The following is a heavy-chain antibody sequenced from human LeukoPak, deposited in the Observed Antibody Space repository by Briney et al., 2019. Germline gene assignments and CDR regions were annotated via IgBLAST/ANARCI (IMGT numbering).Heavy chain of an antibody. CDR2: IFYSGDT. J-gene: IGHJ5*02. V-gene: IGHV4-59*01. CDR1: GGSISSYY. CDR3: ARTGDYSRSTGGWFDP. Sequence: PSETLSLTCTVSGGSISSYYWSWIRQPPGKGLEWIGYIFYSGDTNYSPSLKSRVTISIDTSKKQFSLRLTSVTTADTAVYFCARTGDYSRSTGGWFDPWGQGTLVTVSS. D-gene: IGHD4-11*01.